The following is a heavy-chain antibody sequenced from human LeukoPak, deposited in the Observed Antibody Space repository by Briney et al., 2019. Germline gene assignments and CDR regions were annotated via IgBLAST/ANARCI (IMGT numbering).Heavy chain of an antibody. Sequence: GGSLRLSCAASGFTFSTYSMNWVRQAPGKGLEWVSVISGGGDTSYSDSVKGRFTISRHTSKNTVFLQMNKLRVEDTAVYFCARGFHSYGLSYYFDYWGQGTGVTVTS. V-gene: IGHV3-53*01. D-gene: IGHD5-18*01. CDR2: ISGGGDT. J-gene: IGHJ4*02. CDR1: GFTFSTYS. CDR3: ARGFHSYGLSYYFDY.